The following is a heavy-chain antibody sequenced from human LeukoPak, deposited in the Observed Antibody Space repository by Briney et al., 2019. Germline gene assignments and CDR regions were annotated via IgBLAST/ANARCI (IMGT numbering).Heavy chain of an antibody. J-gene: IGHJ4*02. CDR2: ISYNGDT. V-gene: IGHV4-31*03. Sequence: SETLPLTCTVSGGSIGSGGYYWTWIRQHPGKGLEWIGYISYNGDTYYNPSLKSRVTISGDTSGNQFSLKLRSVNAADTAVYYCARGRLISTADFWGQGTLITVSS. CDR3: ARGRLISTADF. D-gene: IGHD6-13*01. CDR1: GGSIGSGGYY.